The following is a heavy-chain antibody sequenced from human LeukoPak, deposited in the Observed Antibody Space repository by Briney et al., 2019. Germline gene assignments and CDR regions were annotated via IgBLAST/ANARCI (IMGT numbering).Heavy chain of an antibody. Sequence: SETLSLTCAVYGGSFSGYYWSWIRQPPGKGLEWIGEINHSGSTNYNPSLKSRVTISVDTSKNQFSLKLSSVTAADTAVYYCARHEDTYYYVWGQGTLVTVSS. D-gene: IGHD3-10*02. CDR3: ARHEDTYYYV. CDR2: INHSGST. V-gene: IGHV4-34*01. J-gene: IGHJ4*02. CDR1: GGSFSGYY.